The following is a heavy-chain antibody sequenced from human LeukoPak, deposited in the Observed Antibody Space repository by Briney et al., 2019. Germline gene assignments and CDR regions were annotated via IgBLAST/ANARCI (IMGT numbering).Heavy chain of an antibody. D-gene: IGHD5-24*01. CDR1: GFTFSSYG. J-gene: IGHJ4*02. Sequence: GGSLRLSCAASGFTFSSYGMHWVRQAPGKGLEWVAVISYDGSNKYYADSVKGRFTISRDNSKNTLYLQMNSLRAEDTAVYYCAKDLDVGDGYNDAADYWGQGTLVTVSS. CDR2: ISYDGSNK. V-gene: IGHV3-30*18. CDR3: AKDLDVGDGYNDAADY.